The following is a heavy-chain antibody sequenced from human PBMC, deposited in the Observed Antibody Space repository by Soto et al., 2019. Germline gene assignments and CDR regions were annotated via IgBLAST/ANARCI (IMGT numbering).Heavy chain of an antibody. CDR3: ARDRQWLSSPYYFDY. J-gene: IGHJ4*02. D-gene: IGHD6-19*01. Sequence: GGSLRLSWAASGLTFSSYAMHWVRQAPAKGLEWVAVISYDGSNKYYAASVKGRFTISRDNSKNALYLQMNSLRAEDTAVYYCARDRQWLSSPYYFDYWGQGTLVTVSS. CDR1: GLTFSSYA. V-gene: IGHV3-30*04. CDR2: ISYDGSNK.